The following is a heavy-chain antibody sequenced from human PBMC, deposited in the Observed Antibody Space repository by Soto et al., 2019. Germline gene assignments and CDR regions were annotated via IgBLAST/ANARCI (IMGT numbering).Heavy chain of an antibody. V-gene: IGHV1-3*01. Sequence: QVQLVQSGTEVKKPGASVKVSCKASGHTFTTYAMHWVRQAPGQRLEWMGWINAGNGNTKYSQKFQGRVTITRDTSASTAYMELNSLRSEDTAVFYCAAELAYSSSFGYWGQGTLVTVSS. CDR1: GHTFTTYA. J-gene: IGHJ4*02. CDR3: AAELAYSSSFGY. CDR2: INAGNGNT. D-gene: IGHD6-6*01.